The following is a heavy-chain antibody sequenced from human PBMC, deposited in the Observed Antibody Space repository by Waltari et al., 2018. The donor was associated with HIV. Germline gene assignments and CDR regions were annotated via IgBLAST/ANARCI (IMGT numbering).Heavy chain of an antibody. CDR3: ASCPGWLPGGD. D-gene: IGHD2-8*02. Sequence: EVQLVESGGGLVQPGGSLGLSCAASGFTFSRYWMSWVRQAPGKGLEWVANINQDGSRKYYVDSVKGRFTISRDNAKNSLYLLMNSLRAEDTAVYYCASCPGWLPGGDWGQGTLVTVSS. V-gene: IGHV3-7*01. CDR1: GFTFSRYW. J-gene: IGHJ4*02. CDR2: INQDGSRK.